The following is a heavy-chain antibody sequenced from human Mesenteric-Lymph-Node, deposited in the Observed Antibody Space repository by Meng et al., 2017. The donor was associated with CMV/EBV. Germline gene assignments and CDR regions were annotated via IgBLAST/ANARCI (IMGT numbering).Heavy chain of an antibody. CDR3: AKETILLQNSGSLGY. CDR2: ISYYCSNN. CDR1: VFTFCSYC. D-gene: IGHD4/OR15-4a*01. J-gene: IGHJ4*02. Sequence: SVFTFCSYCFHWVRQPPGTGLELVSVISYYCSNNSYSDSVQGRFTISRDNSTNTLYLQMNSLRAEDTAVYYCAKETILLQNSGSLGYWGQGTLVTVSS. V-gene: IGHV3-30*18.